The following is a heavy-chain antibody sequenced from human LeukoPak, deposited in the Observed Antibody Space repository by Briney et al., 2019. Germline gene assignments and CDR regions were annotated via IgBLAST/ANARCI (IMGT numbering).Heavy chain of an antibody. Sequence: GGSLRLSCAASGSTFSSYWMHWVLQAPGKGLLWVSRINSDGSSTNYADSVKGRFTISRDNAKNTLYLQVKSLRAEDTAVYYCARGPSGWGSLDSWGQGTLVTVSS. CDR1: GSTFSSYW. D-gene: IGHD7-27*01. CDR2: INSDGSST. J-gene: IGHJ4*02. V-gene: IGHV3-74*01. CDR3: ARGPSGWGSLDS.